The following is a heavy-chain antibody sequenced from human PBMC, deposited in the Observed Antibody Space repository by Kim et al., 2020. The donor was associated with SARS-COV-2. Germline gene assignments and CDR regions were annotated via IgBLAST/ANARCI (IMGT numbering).Heavy chain of an antibody. CDR1: GGSISSSSYY. CDR3: ARSKSPPRRARSPNYDYVWGSYRQKYYFDY. J-gene: IGHJ4*02. D-gene: IGHD3-16*02. CDR2: IYYSGST. V-gene: IGHV4-39*01. Sequence: SETLSLTCTVSGGSISSSSYYWGWIRQPPGKGLEWIGSIYYSGSTYYNPSLKSRVTISVDTSKNQFSLKLSSVTAADTAVYYCARSKSPPRRARSPNYDYVWGSYRQKYYFDYWGQGTLVTVSS.